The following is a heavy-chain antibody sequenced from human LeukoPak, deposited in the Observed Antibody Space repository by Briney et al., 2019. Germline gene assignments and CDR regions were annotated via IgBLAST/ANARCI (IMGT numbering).Heavy chain of an antibody. D-gene: IGHD3-10*01. J-gene: IGHJ5*02. V-gene: IGHV4-59*01. CDR3: ARVSRGSGSYSWFDP. CDR1: GGSISSYY. CDR2: IYYSGST. Sequence: SETLSLTCTVSGGSISSYYWSWIRQPPGKGLEWIGYIYYSGSTNYNPSLKSRVTISVDTSKNQFSLKLSSVTAADTAVYYCARVSRGSGSYSWFDPWGQGTLVTVSS.